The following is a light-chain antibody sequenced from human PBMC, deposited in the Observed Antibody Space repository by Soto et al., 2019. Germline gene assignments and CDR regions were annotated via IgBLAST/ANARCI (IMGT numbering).Light chain of an antibody. CDR1: SSNIGSNT. V-gene: IGLV1-44*01. J-gene: IGLJ2*01. CDR2: SNN. CDR3: AAWDDSLNSLLV. Sequence: QSVLTQPPSASGTPGQRVTISCSGSSSNIGSNTVNWYQQLPGTAPKLLIYSNNQRPSGVPDRVSGSKSGTSASLAISGLQSEDEADYYCAAWDDSLNSLLVFGGGTKLTVL.